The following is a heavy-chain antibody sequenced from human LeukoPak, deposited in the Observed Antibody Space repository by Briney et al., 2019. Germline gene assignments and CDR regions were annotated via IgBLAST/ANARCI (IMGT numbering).Heavy chain of an antibody. J-gene: IGHJ4*02. Sequence: PGGSLRLPCAASGFTFSSYAMHWVRQAPGKGLEWVAVIWYDGSNKYYADSVKGRFTISRGHSKNTLYLQMKSLRAEDTAVYYCARELEIAVAGTLGYWGQGTLFTVSS. V-gene: IGHV3-33*01. D-gene: IGHD6-19*01. CDR2: IWYDGSNK. CDR1: GFTFSSYA. CDR3: ARELEIAVAGTLGY.